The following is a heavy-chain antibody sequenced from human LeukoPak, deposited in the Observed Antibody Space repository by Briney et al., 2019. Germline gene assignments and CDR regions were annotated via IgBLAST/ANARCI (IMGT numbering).Heavy chain of an antibody. V-gene: IGHV1-24*01. J-gene: IGHJ4*02. CDR1: GYTPTELS. CDR3: ATQRMVCSSTSCYTQGYSYGFDY. D-gene: IGHD2-2*02. CDR2: FDPEDGET. Sequence: ASVKVSCKVSGYTPTELSMHWVRQAPGKGLEWMGGFDPEDGETIYAQKFQGRVTMTEDTSTDTAYMELSSLRSEDTAVYYCATQRMVCSSTSCYTQGYSYGFDYWGQGTLVTVSS.